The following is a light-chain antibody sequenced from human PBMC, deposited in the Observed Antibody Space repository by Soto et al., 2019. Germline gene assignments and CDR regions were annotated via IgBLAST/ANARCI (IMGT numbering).Light chain of an antibody. J-gene: IGLJ1*01. Sequence: VAPGQTARITCGGNNIGSKSVHWYQQKPGQAPFLVVYDDSERPSGIPERFSGSNAGNTATLTISRVDAGDEADYYCQVWDISSDHYGFGSGTKV. CDR1: NIGSKS. CDR2: DDS. CDR3: QVWDISSDHYG. V-gene: IGLV3-21*02.